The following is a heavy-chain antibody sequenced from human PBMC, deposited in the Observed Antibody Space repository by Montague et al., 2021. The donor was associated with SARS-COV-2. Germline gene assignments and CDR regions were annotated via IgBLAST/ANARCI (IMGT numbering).Heavy chain of an antibody. D-gene: IGHD3-16*02. J-gene: IGHJ4*02. CDR3: ARLGITLGGVIVIRYYFDC. V-gene: IGHV4-39*01. CDR1: GASRSTKNYY. CDR2: ISYSATS. Sequence: SETLSLTCTFSGASRSTKNYYWGWIRQPPGKGLEWIGSISYSATSYSNLSLKSRVTMSVDTSRNQLSLNLSSVTVADTAVYYCARLGITLGGVIVIRYYFDCWGQGTLVTVSS.